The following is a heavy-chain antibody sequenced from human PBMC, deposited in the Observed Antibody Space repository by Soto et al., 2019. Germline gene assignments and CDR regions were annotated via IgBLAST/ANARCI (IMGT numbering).Heavy chain of an antibody. CDR3: ARPRRGLAAPTNSHFGMDV. D-gene: IGHD6-6*01. Sequence: ASVKVSCKASGYTFTSYCISWVRQAPGQELEWIGWISAYNGNTNYAQKLQGRVTMTTDTSTSTAYMELRSLRSDDTAVYYCARPRRGLAAPTNSHFGMDVWGQGTTVTV. V-gene: IGHV1-18*04. CDR2: ISAYNGNT. CDR1: GYTFTSYC. J-gene: IGHJ6*02.